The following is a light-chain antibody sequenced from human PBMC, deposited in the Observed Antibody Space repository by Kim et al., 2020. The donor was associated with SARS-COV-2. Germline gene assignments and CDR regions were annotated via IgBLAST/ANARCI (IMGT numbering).Light chain of an antibody. Sequence: DIVLTQSPGTLSLSPGERATLSCRASQSVDSNYLAWYQQKPGQAPRLLIYHTSTRTPGIPDRFNGGGSGTDFTLTISRLEPEDFAVYFCQQYGGSPLTFGGGTKV. V-gene: IGKV3-20*01. J-gene: IGKJ4*01. CDR1: QSVDSNY. CDR2: HTS. CDR3: QQYGGSPLT.